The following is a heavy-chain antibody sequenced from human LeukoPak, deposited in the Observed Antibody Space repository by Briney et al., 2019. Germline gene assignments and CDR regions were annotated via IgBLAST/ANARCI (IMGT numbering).Heavy chain of an antibody. CDR1: GYSFTSYW. J-gene: IGHJ4*02. D-gene: IGHD3-3*01. V-gene: IGHV5-51*01. Sequence: GEFLKISCKGSGYSFTSYWIGWVRQMPGKGLEWMGIIYPGDSDTRYSPSFQGQVTISADKSISTAYLQWSSLKASDTAMYYCARGYYDFWSGYSGYFDYWGQGTLVTVSS. CDR2: IYPGDSDT. CDR3: ARGYYDFWSGYSGYFDY.